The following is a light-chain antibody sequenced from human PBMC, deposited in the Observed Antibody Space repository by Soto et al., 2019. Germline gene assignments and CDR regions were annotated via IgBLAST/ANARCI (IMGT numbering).Light chain of an antibody. J-gene: IGKJ4*01. V-gene: IGKV1-5*03. CDR2: KAS. CDR3: LQDDSMPLT. Sequence: DIQMTQSPSTLTGSVGDRVTITCRASQTISSWLAWYQQKPGKAPKLLIYKASTLKSGVPSRFSGSGSGTDFTLTISSLQPEDFATYYCLQDDSMPLTFGGGTKVDI. CDR1: QTISSW.